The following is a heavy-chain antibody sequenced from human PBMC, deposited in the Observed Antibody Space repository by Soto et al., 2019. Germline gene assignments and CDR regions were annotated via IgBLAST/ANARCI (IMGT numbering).Heavy chain of an antibody. CDR3: ARGGSDSNFAWDG. CDR1: GFIFNNYA. D-gene: IGHD4-4*01. V-gene: IGHV3-23*01. Sequence: DVQLLEAGGGLVQPGGSLRLSCAASGFIFNNYAMSWVRQAPGKGLEWVSAITGSGGDTYYADSVKGRFTISRDNSKNSVYLPMNCLGAEDTAVYDCARGGSDSNFAWDGWGQGTLVIVSS. J-gene: IGHJ4*02. CDR2: ITGSGGDT.